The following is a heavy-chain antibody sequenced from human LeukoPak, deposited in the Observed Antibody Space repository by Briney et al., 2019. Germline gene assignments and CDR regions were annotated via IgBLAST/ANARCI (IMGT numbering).Heavy chain of an antibody. CDR2: ISHSGNT. CDR1: GYFISSTYY. CDR3: ARVNAPVATFDY. J-gene: IGHJ4*02. D-gene: IGHD1-1*01. V-gene: IGHV4-38-2*02. Sequence: PSETLSLTCTVSGYFISSTYYGAWIRQPPGKGLEWIATISHSGNTYYTPSLESRLTISLDTSKNHFSLRLSSVTAADTAVYYCARVNAPVATFDYWGLGTLVAVSS.